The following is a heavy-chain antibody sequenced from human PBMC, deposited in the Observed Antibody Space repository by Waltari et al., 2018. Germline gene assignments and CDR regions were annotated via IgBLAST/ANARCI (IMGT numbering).Heavy chain of an antibody. CDR3: SRQVLGYCTSAACRRLES. CDR2: VYHAGAT. V-gene: IGHV4-38-2*01. J-gene: IGHJ4*02. CDR1: GYSINSGYY. Sequence: QVQLQESGPGLVKPSETLSLTCDVSGYSINSGYYWGWIRQSPGKGLEWIATVYHAGATFYIPTLKSRVTISMDTSKNQFSLKLNSVTAADTAVYFCSRQVLGYCTSAACRRLESWGQGTLVTVSS. D-gene: IGHD2-2*03.